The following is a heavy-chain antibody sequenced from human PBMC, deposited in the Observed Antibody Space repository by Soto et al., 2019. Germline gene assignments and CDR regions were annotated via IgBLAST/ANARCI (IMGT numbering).Heavy chain of an antibody. Sequence: QVQVVQSGAEVKKPGSSVKVSCKASGDTFSSYTISWVRQAPGQGLEWMGRIIPIVDIANYAQKFQGRVTIHADKSTSTAYMDLSRLRSEDAAVNYCARADYGDSIGYFDHWGQGTLVTVSS. CDR3: ARADYGDSIGYFDH. D-gene: IGHD4-17*01. J-gene: IGHJ4*02. V-gene: IGHV1-69*02. CDR1: GDTFSSYT. CDR2: IIPIVDIA.